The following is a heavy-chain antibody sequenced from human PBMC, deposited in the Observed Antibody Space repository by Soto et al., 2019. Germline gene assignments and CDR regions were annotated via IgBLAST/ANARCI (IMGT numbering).Heavy chain of an antibody. J-gene: IGHJ4*02. Sequence: QVQLVQSGAEVKKPGASVKVSCKASGYTFTSYYMHWVRQAPGQGLEWMGIINPSGGSTNYAQKFQGRVTMTRDTSTSTVYMELSSLRSEDTAVYYCAREDYYDSSGYPLDYWGQGTLVTVSS. V-gene: IGHV1-46*01. CDR1: GYTFTSYY. CDR2: INPSGGST. CDR3: AREDYYDSSGYPLDY. D-gene: IGHD3-22*01.